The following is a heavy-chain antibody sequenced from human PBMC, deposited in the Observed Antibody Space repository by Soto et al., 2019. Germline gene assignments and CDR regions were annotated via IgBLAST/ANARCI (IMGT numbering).Heavy chain of an antibody. V-gene: IGHV1-18*01. J-gene: IGHJ5*02. CDR3: ARDHSSPNANDNWFDP. CDR1: GYTFTSYG. Sequence: ASVKVSCKASGYTFTSYGISWVRQAPGQGLEWMGWISAYNGNTNYAQKLQGRVTMTTDTHTSTAYMELRSLRSDDTAVYYCARDHSSPNANDNWFDPWGQGTLVTVSS. D-gene: IGHD6-13*01. CDR2: ISAYNGNT.